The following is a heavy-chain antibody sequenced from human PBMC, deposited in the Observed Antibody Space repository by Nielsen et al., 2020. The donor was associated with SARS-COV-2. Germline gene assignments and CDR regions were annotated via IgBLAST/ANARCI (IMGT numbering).Heavy chain of an antibody. Sequence: GGSLRLSCAASAFTFSTYWMHWVRQAPGKGLVWVSRINSDGSSTSCADSVKGRFTISRDNAKNSLYLQMNSLRAEDTAVYYCARDEGDYGDYYAFDIWGQGTMVTVSS. J-gene: IGHJ3*02. V-gene: IGHV3-74*01. CDR3: ARDEGDYGDYYAFDI. CDR2: INSDGSST. CDR1: AFTFSTYW. D-gene: IGHD4-17*01.